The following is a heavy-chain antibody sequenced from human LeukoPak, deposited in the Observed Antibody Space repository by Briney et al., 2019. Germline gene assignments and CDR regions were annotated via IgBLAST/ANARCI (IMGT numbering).Heavy chain of an antibody. V-gene: IGHV1-2*02. D-gene: IGHD3-10*01. Sequence: ASVKVSCKASGYTFTGYYMHWVRQAPGQGLEWMGWINPNSGGTNYAQKFQGRVTMTRDTSISTAYMELSRLRSDDTAVYYCARVGYYYGSGSWPYYYYMDVWGKGTTVTVSS. CDR2: INPNSGGT. CDR3: ARVGYYYGSGSWPYYYYMDV. J-gene: IGHJ6*03. CDR1: GYTFTGYY.